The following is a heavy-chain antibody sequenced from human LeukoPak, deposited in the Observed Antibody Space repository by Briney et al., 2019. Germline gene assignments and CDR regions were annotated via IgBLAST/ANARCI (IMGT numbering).Heavy chain of an antibody. J-gene: IGHJ4*02. CDR3: ARDTLGATYPSGY. CDR1: GYTFTSYA. Sequence: ASVKVSCKASGYTFTSYAMHWVRQAPGQRLEWMGWINAGNGNTKYSQKLQGRVSMTTDTSTSTAYMDLRSLRSDDTAVYYCARDTLGATYPSGYWGQGTLVTVSS. V-gene: IGHV1-3*01. D-gene: IGHD1-26*01. CDR2: INAGNGNT.